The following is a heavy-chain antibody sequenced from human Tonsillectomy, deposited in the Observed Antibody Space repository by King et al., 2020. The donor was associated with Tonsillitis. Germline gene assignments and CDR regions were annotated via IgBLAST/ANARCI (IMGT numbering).Heavy chain of an antibody. D-gene: IGHD1-1*01. Sequence: VQLVESGAEVKKPGTSVKVSCQASGYTFTDYHMHWVRQAPGQGLEWMAWIYPNNGDTYYAQKFQGRISLTRDTSTNSLYMELTSLTSDDTALYYCVRENWYYDYWGQGTLVTVSS. J-gene: IGHJ4*02. CDR1: GYTFTDYH. CDR3: VRENWYYDY. V-gene: IGHV1-2*02. CDR2: IYPNNGDT.